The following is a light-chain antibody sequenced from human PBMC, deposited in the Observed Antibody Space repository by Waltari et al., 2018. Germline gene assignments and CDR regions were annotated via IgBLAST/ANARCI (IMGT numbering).Light chain of an antibody. CDR2: DVS. CDR3: SSYSSSSSAWV. J-gene: IGLJ1*01. CDR1: SSDVGGYNY. V-gene: IGLV2-14*01. Sequence: ALTQPASVSGSHGQSITTSCTGTSSDVGGYNYVSWYQQHPGKAPKLMIYDVSMGLSGVSNLFSGCKSAYTAALTSSVLQAADEADYYCSSYSSSSSAWVFGTVTKVTVL.